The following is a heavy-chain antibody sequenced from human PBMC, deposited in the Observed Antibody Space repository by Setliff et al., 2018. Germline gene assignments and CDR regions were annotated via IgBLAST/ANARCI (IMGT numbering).Heavy chain of an antibody. J-gene: IGHJ4*02. Sequence: PGGSLRLSCAASGFTFSSYEMNWVRQAPGKGLEWVSYISSSGSTIYYADSVKGRFTISRDNAKNSLYLQMNSLRAEDTAVYYCAVPHDPYDRIGYYEPYFDYWGQGTLVTVSS. V-gene: IGHV3-48*03. CDR3: AVPHDPYDRIGYYEPYFDY. D-gene: IGHD3-22*01. CDR2: ISSSGSTI. CDR1: GFTFSSYE.